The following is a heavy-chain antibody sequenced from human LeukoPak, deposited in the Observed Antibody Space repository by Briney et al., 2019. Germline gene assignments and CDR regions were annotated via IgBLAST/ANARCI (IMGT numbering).Heavy chain of an antibody. Sequence: PSETLSLTCAVSGVPICSINWWRWARQPPGKGLEGIGHIYRSGSTNYHPSLKSRVTISVDKPKTQFSLKLSSVTAADTGVYYCASTGYSKLGIVRATTRAHAFDIWGQGTMVTVSS. J-gene: IGHJ3*02. CDR2: IYRSGST. V-gene: IGHV4-4*02. CDR3: ASTGYSKLGIVRATTRAHAFDI. CDR1: GVPICSINW. D-gene: IGHD1-26*01.